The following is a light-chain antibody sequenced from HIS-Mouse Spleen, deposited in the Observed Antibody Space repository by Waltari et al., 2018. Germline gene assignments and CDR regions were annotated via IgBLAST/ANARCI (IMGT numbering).Light chain of an antibody. CDR3: QSYDSSHVV. CDR1: SSNLGARSA. Sequence: QSVLTQPPSVSGAPGQRVTISCTGSSSNLGARSALHWYQQPPATAPKLLIYGNRNRPSRVPDRFSGSKSGTSASLAITGLQAEDEADYYCQSYDSSHVVFGGGTKLTVL. J-gene: IGLJ2*01. CDR2: GNR. V-gene: IGLV1-40*01.